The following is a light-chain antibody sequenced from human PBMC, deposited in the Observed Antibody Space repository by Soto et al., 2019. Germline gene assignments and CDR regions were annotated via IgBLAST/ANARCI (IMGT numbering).Light chain of an antibody. CDR1: SSDIGGYKY. CDR3: SSYTGGSTYV. V-gene: IGLV2-14*01. Sequence: QSALPQPASVSGSPGQSITISCTGTSSDIGGYKYVSWYQQHPGKAPKLMIYDVSNRPSGVSNRFSGSKSGNTATLTISGLQGEDEAEDYCSSYTGGSTYVFGTGTKLTVL. CDR2: DVS. J-gene: IGLJ1*01.